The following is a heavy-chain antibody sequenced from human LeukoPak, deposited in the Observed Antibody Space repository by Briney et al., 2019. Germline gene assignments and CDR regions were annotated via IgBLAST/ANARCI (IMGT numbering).Heavy chain of an antibody. V-gene: IGHV1-8*01. CDR3: ARGLGGGYYVAFDI. J-gene: IGHJ3*02. CDR2: MNPNSGNT. CDR1: GYTFTSYD. Sequence: ASVEVSCKASGYTFTSYDINWVRQATGQGLEWMGWMNPNSGNTGYAQKFQGRITMTRNTSISTAYMELSSLRSEDTAVYYCARGLGGGYYVAFDIWGQGTMVTVSS. D-gene: IGHD3-22*01.